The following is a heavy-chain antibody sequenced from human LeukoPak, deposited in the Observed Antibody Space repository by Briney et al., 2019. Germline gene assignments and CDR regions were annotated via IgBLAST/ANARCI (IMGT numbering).Heavy chain of an antibody. CDR1: GYTFTSYG. CDR2: ISAYNGNT. CDR3: AREHPHQYCSGGSCYNYYYYMDV. Sequence: ASVKVSCKASGYTFTSYGISWVRQAPGQGLEWMGWISAYNGNTNYAQKLQGRVTMTTDTSTSTAYMELRSLRSDDTAVYYCAREHPHQYCSGGSCYNYYYYMDVWGKGTTVTVSS. V-gene: IGHV1-18*01. J-gene: IGHJ6*03. D-gene: IGHD2-15*01.